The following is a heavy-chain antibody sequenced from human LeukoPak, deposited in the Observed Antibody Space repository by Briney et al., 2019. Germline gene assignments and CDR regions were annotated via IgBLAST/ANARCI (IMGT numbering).Heavy chain of an antibody. CDR3: ARDTYYYDSSGYYLPAGADY. D-gene: IGHD3-22*01. CDR2: IKQGGSEK. CDR1: GFTFTTYW. Sequence: GGSLRLSCAASGFTFTTYWMSWVRQLPGKGLEWVANIKQGGSEKYYVDSVKGRFTISRDNAKNSLYLQMNSLRAEDTAVYYCARDTYYYDSSGYYLPAGADYWGQGTLVTVSS. J-gene: IGHJ4*02. V-gene: IGHV3-7*01.